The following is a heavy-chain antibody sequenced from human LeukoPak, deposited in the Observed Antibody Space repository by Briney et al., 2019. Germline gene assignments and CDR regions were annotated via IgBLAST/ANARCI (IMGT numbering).Heavy chain of an antibody. D-gene: IGHD3-10*02. J-gene: IGHJ4*02. CDR3: PKDPRGMIGSVRGYFDN. CDR2: ISGSGGST. CDR1: GFTFSSYA. V-gene: IGHV3-23*01. Sequence: PGGSLRLSCAASGFTFSSYAMSWVRQAPGKGLEWGSAISGSGGSTYYADSVKGRFTISRDNSKNTLYLQMNSLRAEDTAVYYCPKDPRGMIGSVRGYFDNWGQGTLVTVSS.